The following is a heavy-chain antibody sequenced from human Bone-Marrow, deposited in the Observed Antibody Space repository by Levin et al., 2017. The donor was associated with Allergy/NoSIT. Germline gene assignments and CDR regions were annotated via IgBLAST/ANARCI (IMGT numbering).Heavy chain of an antibody. V-gene: IGHV3-33*01. CDR2: IWYDGSNK. Sequence: GESLKISCAASGFTFSSYGMHWVRQAPGKGLEWVAVIWYDGSNKYYADSVKGRFTISRDNSKNTLYLQMNSLRAEDTAVYYCARDGADSSGYYYGYYYDYGMDVWGQGTTVTVSS. CDR1: GFTFSSYG. CDR3: ARDGADSSGYYYGYYYDYGMDV. D-gene: IGHD3-22*01. J-gene: IGHJ6*02.